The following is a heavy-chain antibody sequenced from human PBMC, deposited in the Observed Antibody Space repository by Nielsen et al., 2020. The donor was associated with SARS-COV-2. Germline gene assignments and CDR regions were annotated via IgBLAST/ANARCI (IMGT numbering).Heavy chain of an antibody. CDR2: IYYSGST. J-gene: IGHJ5*02. D-gene: IGHD2-15*01. CDR3: ASIGGFPQGWFDP. V-gene: IGHV4-39*01. CDR1: GGSISSSSYY. Sequence: SETLSLTCTVSGGSISSSSYYWGWIRQPPGKGLEWIGSIYYSGSTYYNPSLKSRVTISVDTSKNQFSLKLSSVTAADTAVYYCASIGGFPQGWFDPWGQGTLVTVSS.